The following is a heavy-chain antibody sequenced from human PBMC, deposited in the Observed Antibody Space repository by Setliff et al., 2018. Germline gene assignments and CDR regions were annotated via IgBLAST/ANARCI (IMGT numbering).Heavy chain of an antibody. CDR1: GYTFTSYA. D-gene: IGHD6-19*01. CDR2: MNPNSGNT. V-gene: IGHV1-8*03. J-gene: IGHJ4*02. Sequence: GASVKVSCKASGYTFTSYAMNWVRQATGQGLEWMGWMNPNSGNTGYAQKFQGRVTITRDTSASTAYMELSSLRSEDTAVYYCARGESSGWYVVDYWGQGTLVTVSS. CDR3: ARGESSGWYVVDY.